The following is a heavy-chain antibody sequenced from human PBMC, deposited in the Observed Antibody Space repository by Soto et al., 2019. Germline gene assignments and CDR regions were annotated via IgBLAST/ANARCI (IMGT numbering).Heavy chain of an antibody. Sequence: GGSLRLSCSASGFTFRNYAMTWVRQAPGKGLEWVSGISGSGAMTYHADSVKDHFTISRDNSKNTLYLQMNTLRAEDTAIYYCAREIVESAQVPIPGDAWGQGSLVTVSS. CDR1: GFTFRNYA. CDR2: ISGSGAMT. D-gene: IGHD3-16*02. CDR3: AREIVESAQVPIPGDA. J-gene: IGHJ5*02. V-gene: IGHV3-23*01.